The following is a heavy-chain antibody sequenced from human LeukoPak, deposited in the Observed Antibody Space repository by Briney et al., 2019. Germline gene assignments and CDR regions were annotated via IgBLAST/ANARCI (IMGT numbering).Heavy chain of an antibody. Sequence: ASVKVSCKASGGTFSSYAISWVRQAPGQGLEWMGGIIPIFGTANYAQKFQGRVTITADESTSTAYMELSSLRSEDTAVYYCARSVGFCGSTGCFPHFDYWGQGTLVTVSP. CDR2: IIPIFGTA. J-gene: IGHJ4*02. CDR1: GGTFSSYA. CDR3: ARSVGFCGSTGCFPHFDY. V-gene: IGHV1-69*13. D-gene: IGHD2-2*01.